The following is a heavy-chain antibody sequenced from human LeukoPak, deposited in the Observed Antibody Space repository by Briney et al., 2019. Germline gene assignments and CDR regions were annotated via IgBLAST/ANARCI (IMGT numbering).Heavy chain of an antibody. J-gene: IGHJ2*01. D-gene: IGHD1-26*01. CDR2: IYYSGST. CDR1: GGSISSYY. CDR3: ASGGGSYGRWYFDL. V-gene: IGHV4-59*01. Sequence: PSETLSLTCTVSGGSISSYYWSWIRQPPGKGLEWIGYIYYSGSTNYNPSLKSRVTISVDTSKNQFSLKLSSVTAADTAVYYCASGGGSYGRWYFDLWGRGTLVTVSS.